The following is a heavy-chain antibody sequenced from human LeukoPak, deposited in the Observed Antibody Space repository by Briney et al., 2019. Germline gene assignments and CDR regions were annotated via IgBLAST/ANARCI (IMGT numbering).Heavy chain of an antibody. D-gene: IGHD3-3*01. CDR2: IKQDGSEK. Sequence: GGSLRLSCAAYGFTFSSYWMSWVRQAPGKGLEWVANIKQDGSEKYYVDSVKGRFTISRDNDKNSLYLQMNSLRAEDTAVYYCARGGSSRRITIFGVVSNAFDIWGQGTMVTVSS. J-gene: IGHJ3*02. CDR3: ARGGSSRRITIFGVVSNAFDI. V-gene: IGHV3-7*01. CDR1: GFTFSSYW.